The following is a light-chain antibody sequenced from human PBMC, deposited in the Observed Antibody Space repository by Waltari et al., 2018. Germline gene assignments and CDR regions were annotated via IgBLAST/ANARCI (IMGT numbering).Light chain of an antibody. CDR1: SSNIGRNT. J-gene: IGLJ3*02. Sequence: QSVLTQPPSASGTPGQRVTMSCSGSSSNIGRNTVTWYQQLPGTAPKPLIYIANQRPSGVPDRFSGSRSGTSASLAISGLQSEDEADYHCATWDDSLNAWVFGGGTKLTVL. CDR3: ATWDDSLNAWV. V-gene: IGLV1-44*01. CDR2: IAN.